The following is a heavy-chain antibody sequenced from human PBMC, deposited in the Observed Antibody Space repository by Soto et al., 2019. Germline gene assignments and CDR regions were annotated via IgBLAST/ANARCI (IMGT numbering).Heavy chain of an antibody. V-gene: IGHV3-33*06. D-gene: IGHD4-4*01. CDR2: IWYDGSNK. Sequence: GGSLRLSCAASGFPFSSYGMHWVRQAPGKGLDWVGVIWYDGSNKDYAESVKGRFTISRDNSKNTLLLQMNSLGAEDTAVYYCAKDSNKYSSSLRGRYFDYWGQGIGVTVSS. J-gene: IGHJ4*02. CDR1: GFPFSSYG. CDR3: AKDSNKYSSSLRGRYFDY.